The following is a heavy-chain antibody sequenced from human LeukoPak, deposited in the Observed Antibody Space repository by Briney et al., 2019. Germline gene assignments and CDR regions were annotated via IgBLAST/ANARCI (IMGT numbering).Heavy chain of an antibody. CDR3: AKAYRDAGYYCDY. Sequence: PGGSLRLSCAASGFTFSSYAMHWVRQAPGKGLEWVAVISYDGSNKYYADSVKGRFTISRDNSKNTLYLQMNSLRAEDAAVYYCAKAYRDAGYYCDYWGQGTLVTVSS. CDR2: ISYDGSNK. D-gene: IGHD1-26*01. CDR1: GFTFSSYA. V-gene: IGHV3-30*04. J-gene: IGHJ4*02.